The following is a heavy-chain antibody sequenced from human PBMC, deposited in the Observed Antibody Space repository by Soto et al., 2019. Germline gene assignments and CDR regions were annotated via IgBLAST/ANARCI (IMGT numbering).Heavy chain of an antibody. J-gene: IGHJ4*02. V-gene: IGHV1-18*01. D-gene: IGHD6-19*01. CDR3: ARDLLAVAGTIDY. CDR1: GYTFRSYG. Sequence: QVQLVQSGPEVRRPGTSLKVACKPSGYTFRSYGISWVRQAPGQGLEWMGWISPYYGKSNYAQKFQDRMTMTTDPSTSTAFMELKSLKSNDTAMYYCARDLLAVAGTIDYWGREPLSASPQ. CDR2: ISPYYGKS.